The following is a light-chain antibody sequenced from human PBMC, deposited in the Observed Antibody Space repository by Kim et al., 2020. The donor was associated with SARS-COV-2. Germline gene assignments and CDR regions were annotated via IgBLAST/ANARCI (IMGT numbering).Light chain of an antibody. V-gene: IGKV2-28*01. J-gene: IGKJ1*01. CDR3: MQALQTPPT. CDR1: QSLLHSKGYNY. CDR2: LGS. Sequence: PASISCRSSQSLLHSKGYNYLDWYMQRPGQSPQLRIYLGSNRASGVPDRFSGSGSGTDFTLKISRVEAEDVGVYYCMQALQTPPTFGQGTKVDIK.